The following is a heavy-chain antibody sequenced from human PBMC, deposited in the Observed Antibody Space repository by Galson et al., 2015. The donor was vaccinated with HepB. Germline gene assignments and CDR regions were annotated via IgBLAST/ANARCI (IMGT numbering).Heavy chain of an antibody. CDR1: GSTFTSYY. CDR3: ARELDTAMVHDY. J-gene: IGHJ4*02. Sequence: SVKVSCKASGSTFTSYYMHWVRQAPGQGLEWMGIINPSGGSTSYAQKFQGRVTMTRDTSISTAYMELSRLRSDDTAVYYCARELDTAMVHDYWGQGTLVTVSS. CDR2: INPSGGST. V-gene: IGHV1-46*01. D-gene: IGHD5-18*01.